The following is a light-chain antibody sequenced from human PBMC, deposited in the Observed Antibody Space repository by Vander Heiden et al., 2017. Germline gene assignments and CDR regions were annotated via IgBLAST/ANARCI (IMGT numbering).Light chain of an antibody. CDR1: AVTKQY. CDR2: KDS. J-gene: IGLJ2*01. V-gene: IGLV3-25*03. Sequence: SYELTQPPPVSVSPGQTARITCTGEAVTKQYAWWYQQKPGHAPVLVMYKDSERSAGLADRFAGSSSGTTVTVTISGDQAEDAADYYCQSADSRGADVVFGGGTKLNVL. CDR3: QSADSRGADVV.